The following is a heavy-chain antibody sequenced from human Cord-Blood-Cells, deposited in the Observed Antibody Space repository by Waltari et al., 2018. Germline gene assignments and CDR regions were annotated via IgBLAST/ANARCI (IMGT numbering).Heavy chain of an antibody. Sequence: EVQLVESGGGLVQPGGSLRLSCAASGFTFSSYAMSWVRQAPGKGLDWVSAISGDGGSTGYADTVKGRFTISRDKSKNTLYLQMNSLRAEDTAVYYCAKAPDYDFWSGYYTWFDPWGQGTLVTVSS. CDR2: ISGDGGST. CDR3: AKAPDYDFWSGYYTWFDP. CDR1: GFTFSSYA. J-gene: IGHJ5*02. D-gene: IGHD3-3*01. V-gene: IGHV3-23*04.